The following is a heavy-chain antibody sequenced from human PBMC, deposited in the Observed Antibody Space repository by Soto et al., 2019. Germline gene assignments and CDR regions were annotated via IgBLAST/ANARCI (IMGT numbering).Heavy chain of an antibody. Sequence: SLRLSCTASGFTFGEYAMSWFRQAPGKGLEWVGFIRSKAYGGTTEYAASVKGRFTISRDDYKSIAYLQMNSLETEDTAVYYCTRDRRWLVFDYWGQGTLVTVSS. V-gene: IGHV3-49*03. CDR2: IRSKAYGGTT. J-gene: IGHJ4*02. D-gene: IGHD6-19*01. CDR1: GFTFGEYA. CDR3: TRDRRWLVFDY.